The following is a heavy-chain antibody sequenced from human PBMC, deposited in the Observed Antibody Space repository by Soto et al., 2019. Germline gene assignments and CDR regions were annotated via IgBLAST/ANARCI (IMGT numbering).Heavy chain of an antibody. CDR3: AHKGPEDWPLDY. CDR1: GFSLSTSGVG. Sequence: QITLKESGPTLVRPTQTLTLTCAFSGFSLSTSGVGVGWIRQPPGKALEWLAVIYWDDSKHYSPFLRSRLTITKDTSTNQVVLTMTNMDPMDTGTYYCAHKGPEDWPLDYWGQGTLVTVSS. D-gene: IGHD3-9*01. CDR2: IYWDDSK. J-gene: IGHJ4*02. V-gene: IGHV2-5*02.